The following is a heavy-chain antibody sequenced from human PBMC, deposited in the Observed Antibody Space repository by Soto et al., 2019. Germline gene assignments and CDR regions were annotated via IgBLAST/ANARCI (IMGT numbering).Heavy chain of an antibody. D-gene: IGHD6-6*01. CDR1: GFTLSGYA. CDR3: ARRARPDFYYMDV. CDR2: ISSNGVGT. J-gene: IGHJ6*03. Sequence: GGSLRLSCAASGFTLSGYAMDWVRQAPGKGLEYVSGISSNGVGTYYANSVQGRFTISRDNSKNTVYLQMGSLRPEDMAVYYRARRARPDFYYMDVWGKGTTVTVSS. V-gene: IGHV3-64*01.